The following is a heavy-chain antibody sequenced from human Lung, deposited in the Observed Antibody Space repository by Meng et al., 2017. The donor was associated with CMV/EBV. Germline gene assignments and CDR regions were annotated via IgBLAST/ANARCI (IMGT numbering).Heavy chain of an antibody. V-gene: IGHV4-39*01. CDR1: GGSISTSSYY. D-gene: IGHD2-2*01. J-gene: IGHJ6*02. Sequence: LXCTVSGGSISTSSYYWGWIRQPPGKGLEWIGSIYHSGTTYYNPSLKSRVTISVDPSKNQFSLKLSSVTAADTAVYYCARNRCSSTCCYSLYYYGMDDWXQGTXVTVSS. CDR3: ARNRCSSTCCYSLYYYGMDD. CDR2: IYHSGTT.